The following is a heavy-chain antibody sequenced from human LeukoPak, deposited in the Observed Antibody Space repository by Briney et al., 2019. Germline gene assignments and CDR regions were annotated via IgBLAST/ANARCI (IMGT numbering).Heavy chain of an antibody. J-gene: IGHJ4*02. CDR2: MSSSGTKI. CDR3: ARGGWETYFDY. Sequence: SGGSLGLSCAASGFTLSDYYMSWIRQAPGRGLEWVSYMSSSGTKIYYTGSVKGRFTISRDIAKKSVYLQMNSLRAEDTAVYYCARGGWETYFDYWGLGTLVTVSS. V-gene: IGHV3-11*04. D-gene: IGHD1-26*01. CDR1: GFTLSDYY.